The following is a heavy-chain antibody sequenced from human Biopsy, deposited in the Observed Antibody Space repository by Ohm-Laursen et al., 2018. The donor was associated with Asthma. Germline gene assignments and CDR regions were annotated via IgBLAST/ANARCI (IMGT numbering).Heavy chain of an antibody. CDR2: IYYNGRT. Sequence: SETLSLTCTVSGGSISSSSYYWGWIRQPPGKGLEWIGSIYYNGRTYYNPSLKSRVTISVDTSKKQLSLQLSSVTAADMAVYYCARRITIFGVVAYFDYWGQGTLVTVSS. D-gene: IGHD3-3*01. CDR1: GGSISSSSYY. J-gene: IGHJ4*02. CDR3: ARRITIFGVVAYFDY. V-gene: IGHV4-39*01.